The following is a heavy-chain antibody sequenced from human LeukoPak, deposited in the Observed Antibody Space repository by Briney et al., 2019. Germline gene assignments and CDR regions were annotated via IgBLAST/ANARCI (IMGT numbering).Heavy chain of an antibody. Sequence: GGSLRLSCAASGFTVSSNYMSWVRQAPGKGLEWVSVIYSGGSTYYADSVKGRFTISRDNSKNTLYLQMNSLRAEDTAVYYCARATYDFWSGPNFDYWGQGTLVPVSS. CDR1: GFTVSSNY. CDR3: ARATYDFWSGPNFDY. CDR2: IYSGGST. J-gene: IGHJ4*02. D-gene: IGHD3-3*01. V-gene: IGHV3-53*01.